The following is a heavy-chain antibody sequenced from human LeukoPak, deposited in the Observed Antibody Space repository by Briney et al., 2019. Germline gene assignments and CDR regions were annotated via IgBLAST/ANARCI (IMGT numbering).Heavy chain of an antibody. CDR1: GFTFSSYW. CDR3: AKVEDDYGDYYFDY. J-gene: IGHJ4*02. V-gene: IGHV3-74*01. D-gene: IGHD4-17*01. Sequence: GGSLRLSCAASGFTFSSYWMHWVRQAPGKGLVWVSRINSDGNKTNYADSVKGRFTLSRDNAENTLYLQMNSLRAEDTAVYYCAKVEDDYGDYYFDYWGQGTLVTVSS. CDR2: INSDGNKT.